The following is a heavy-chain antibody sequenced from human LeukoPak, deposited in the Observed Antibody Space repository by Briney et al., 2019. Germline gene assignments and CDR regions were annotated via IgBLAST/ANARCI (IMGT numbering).Heavy chain of an antibody. CDR1: AFTFSSYG. D-gene: IGHD3-22*01. CDR2: IWYDGSNK. J-gene: IGHJ4*02. CDR3: ARDRYYDSSGYYEVNDY. Sequence: GGSLRLSCAASAFTFSSYGMHLVRQAPGKGLEWVAVIWYDGSNKYYADSVKGRFTISRDNSKNSLYLQMNSLRAEDTAVYYCARDRYYDSSGYYEVNDYWGQGTLVTVSS. V-gene: IGHV3-33*01.